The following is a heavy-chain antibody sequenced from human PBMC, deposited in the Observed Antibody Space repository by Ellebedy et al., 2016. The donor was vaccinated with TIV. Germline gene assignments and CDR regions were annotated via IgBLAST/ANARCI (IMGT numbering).Heavy chain of an antibody. Sequence: GSLRLSXSVSGGSIINNNYYWGWIRQPPGKGLEWIGNIYYSGTTYYNPSLKSRVTISVDTSKNQFSLKLSSVTAADAAVYYCARYLITMVRGVASRGFDYWGLGTLVTVSA. CDR2: IYYSGTT. J-gene: IGHJ4*02. D-gene: IGHD3-10*01. CDR3: ARYLITMVRGVASRGFDY. V-gene: IGHV4-39*07. CDR1: GGSIINNNYY.